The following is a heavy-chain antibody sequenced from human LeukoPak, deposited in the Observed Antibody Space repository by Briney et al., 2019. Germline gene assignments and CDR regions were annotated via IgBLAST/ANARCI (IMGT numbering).Heavy chain of an antibody. V-gene: IGHV4-59*12. J-gene: IGHJ4*02. Sequence: SETLSLTCTVSGGSISSYYWSWIRQPPGKGLEWIGYIYYSGSTNYNPSLKSRVTISVDTSKNQFSLKLSSVTAADTAVYFCATLVSTRYYFDYWGQGTLVTVSS. CDR1: GGSISSYY. CDR3: ATLVSTRYYFDY. CDR2: IYYSGST. D-gene: IGHD5/OR15-5a*01.